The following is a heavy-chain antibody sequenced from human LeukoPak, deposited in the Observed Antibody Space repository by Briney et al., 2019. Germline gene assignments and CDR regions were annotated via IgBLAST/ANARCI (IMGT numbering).Heavy chain of an antibody. V-gene: IGHV4-4*07. CDR3: ARSPRWLQFGNWFDP. Sequence: SGTLCLTCTASGGSISSYYWSWIRQPAGKGLEWIGRIYTSGSTNYNPSLKSRVTMSVDTTKNQFSLKLSSVAAADTAVYYCARSPRWLQFGNWFDPWGQGTLVTVSS. D-gene: IGHD5-24*01. J-gene: IGHJ5*02. CDR1: GGSISSYY. CDR2: IYTSGST.